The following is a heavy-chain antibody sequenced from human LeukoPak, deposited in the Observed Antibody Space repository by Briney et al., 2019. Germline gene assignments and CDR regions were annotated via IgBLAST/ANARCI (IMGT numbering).Heavy chain of an antibody. D-gene: IGHD1-1*01. CDR3: ARKTGTTGEAFDY. V-gene: IGHV3-11*01. CDR2: ISSSVSTI. Sequence: PGGSLRLSCAASGFTLSKYYMSWIRQAPGKGLEWGSYISSSVSTIYYADSVKGRFTISRDNAENSLYLQMNSLRAEDTAVYYCARKTGTTGEAFDYWGQGTQVTVSS. CDR1: GFTLSKYY. J-gene: IGHJ4*02.